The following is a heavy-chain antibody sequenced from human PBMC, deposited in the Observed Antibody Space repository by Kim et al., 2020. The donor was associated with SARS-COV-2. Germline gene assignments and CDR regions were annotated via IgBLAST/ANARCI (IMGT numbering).Heavy chain of an antibody. D-gene: IGHD6-19*01. V-gene: IGHV3-33*01. Sequence: GGSLRLSCAASGFTFSSYGMHWVRQAPGKGLEWVAVIWYDGSNKYYADSVKGRFTISRDNSKNTLYLQMNSLRAEDTAVYYCAREQEGYSSGWDYGMDVWGQGTTVTVSS. CDR3: AREQEGYSSGWDYGMDV. CDR1: GFTFSSYG. CDR2: IWYDGSNK. J-gene: IGHJ6*02.